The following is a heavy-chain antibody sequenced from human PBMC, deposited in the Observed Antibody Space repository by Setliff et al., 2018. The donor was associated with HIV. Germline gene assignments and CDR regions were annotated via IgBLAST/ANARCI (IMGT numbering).Heavy chain of an antibody. V-gene: IGHV1-2*02. CDR2: INPDSGGT. CDR1: GDTLSDYY. D-gene: IGHD6-19*01. J-gene: IGHJ2*01. Sequence: ASVKVSCKASGDTLSDYYIHWVRQAPGQGLEWMGWINPDSGGTYYADSVQGHFTISRDNSKNTLYLQMNSLRADDTAVYFCAKDAKTDSGWPYWYFDLWGRGTLVTVSS. CDR3: AKDAKTDSGWPYWYFDL.